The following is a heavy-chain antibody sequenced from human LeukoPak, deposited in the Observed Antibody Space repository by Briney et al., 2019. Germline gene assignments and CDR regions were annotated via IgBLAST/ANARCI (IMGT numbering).Heavy chain of an antibody. Sequence: GGSLRLSCAASGFTFSSYGMHWVRQAPGKGLEWVAFIRYDGSNKYYADSVKGRFTISRDNSKNTLFLQMNTLRAEDTAVYYCAKSRGSGSKMARGVNFDYWGQGTLVTVSS. CDR1: GFTFSSYG. D-gene: IGHD3-10*01. CDR2: IRYDGSNK. J-gene: IGHJ4*02. V-gene: IGHV3-30*02. CDR3: AKSRGSGSKMARGVNFDY.